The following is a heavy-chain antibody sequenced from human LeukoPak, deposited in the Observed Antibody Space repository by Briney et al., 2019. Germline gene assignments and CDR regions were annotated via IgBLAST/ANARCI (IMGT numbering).Heavy chain of an antibody. CDR3: ARTLCSGGSCYPDY. D-gene: IGHD2-15*01. CDR1: GGSISSYY. Sequence: SETLSLTCTVSGGSISSYYWSWIRQPAGKGLEWIGRIYTSGSTNYHPSLKSRVTMSVDTSKNQFSLKLSSVTAADTAVYYCARTLCSGGSCYPDYWGQGTLVTVSS. CDR2: IYTSGST. J-gene: IGHJ4*02. V-gene: IGHV4-4*07.